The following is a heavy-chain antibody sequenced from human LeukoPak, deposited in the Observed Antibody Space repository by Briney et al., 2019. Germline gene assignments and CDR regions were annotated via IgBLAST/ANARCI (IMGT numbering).Heavy chain of an antibody. Sequence: GASVEVSCKASGGTFSSYAISWVRQAPGQGLEWMGRIIPILGIANYAQKFQGRVTITADKSTSTAYMELSSLRSEDTAVYYCARDRVDTAMVYAFDIWGQGTMVTVSS. CDR1: GGTFSSYA. CDR3: ARDRVDTAMVYAFDI. CDR2: IIPILGIA. J-gene: IGHJ3*02. V-gene: IGHV1-69*04. D-gene: IGHD5-18*01.